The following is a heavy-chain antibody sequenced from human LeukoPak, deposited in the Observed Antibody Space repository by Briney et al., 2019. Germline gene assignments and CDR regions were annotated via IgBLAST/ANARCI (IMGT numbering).Heavy chain of an antibody. Sequence: SVKVSCKASGGTFSSYSISWVRQAPGQGLEWMGRIIPIVDIANYAQKFQGRVTITADESTSTAYMELSSLRSEDTAVYYCAREGDSYGIDYWGQGTLVTVSS. CDR1: GGTFSSYS. D-gene: IGHD5-18*01. CDR2: IIPIVDIA. J-gene: IGHJ4*02. CDR3: AREGDSYGIDY. V-gene: IGHV1-69*04.